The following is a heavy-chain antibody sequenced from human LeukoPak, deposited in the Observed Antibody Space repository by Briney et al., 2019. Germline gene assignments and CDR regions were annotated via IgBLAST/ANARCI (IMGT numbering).Heavy chain of an antibody. V-gene: IGHV3-48*01. CDR2: ISSASNTI. Sequence: GGSLRLSCAASGFTFSSYSMNWVRQAPGKGLEWVSYISSASNTIYYADSVKGRFTISRDNAKNSLYLQMSSLRAEDTAMYYCARDGWFGDYNWFDPWGQGTLVTVSS. CDR3: ARDGWFGDYNWFDP. J-gene: IGHJ5*02. D-gene: IGHD3-10*01. CDR1: GFTFSSYS.